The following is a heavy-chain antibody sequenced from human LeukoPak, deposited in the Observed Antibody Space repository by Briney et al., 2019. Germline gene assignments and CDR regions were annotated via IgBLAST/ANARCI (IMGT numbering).Heavy chain of an antibody. J-gene: IGHJ3*02. D-gene: IGHD3-16*01. V-gene: IGHV3-30*04. CDR3: ARDRTSWGRPFGAFDI. CDR2: ISYDGSNK. Sequence: GGSLRLSCAASGFTFCSYAMHWVRQAPGKGLEWVAVISYDGSNKYYADSVKGRFTISRDNSKNRLYLQMNSLRAEDTAVYYCARDRTSWGRPFGAFDIWGQGTMVTVSS. CDR1: GFTFCSYA.